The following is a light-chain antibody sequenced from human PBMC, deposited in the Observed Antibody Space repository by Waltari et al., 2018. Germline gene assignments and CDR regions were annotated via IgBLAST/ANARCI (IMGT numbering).Light chain of an antibody. J-gene: IGLJ2*01. V-gene: IGLV3-25*03. CDR2: KDT. CDR3: QSVDSTGSYVV. CDR1: ALPKHY. Sequence: YELTQTPSVSVSPGQPAKITCSGEALPKHYVYWYQKKPGQAPVLVILKDTERPAEVPERFSGSTSGTRVTLTISGAQAEDEADYYCQSVDSTGSYVVFGGGTKLTVL.